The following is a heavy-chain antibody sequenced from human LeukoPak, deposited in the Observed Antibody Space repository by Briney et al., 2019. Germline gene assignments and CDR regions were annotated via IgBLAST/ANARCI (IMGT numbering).Heavy chain of an antibody. CDR1: GFSFRDYW. V-gene: IGHV3-7*01. Sequence: GGSLRLSCAASGFSFRDYWMNWVRQAPGKGLEWVASINKDESARHCVDSVKGRFTISRDNAKNSLYLQMNSLRVEDTAVYFCARGGYYTFDSWGQGTLVTVSS. J-gene: IGHJ4*02. CDR3: ARGGYYTFDS. D-gene: IGHD3-3*01. CDR2: INKDESAR.